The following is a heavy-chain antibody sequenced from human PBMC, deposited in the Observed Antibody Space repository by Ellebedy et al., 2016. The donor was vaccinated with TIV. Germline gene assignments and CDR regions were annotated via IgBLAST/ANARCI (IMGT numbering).Heavy chain of an antibody. D-gene: IGHD3-9*01. CDR3: AKDQTAGYYDILTGYYYY. V-gene: IGHV3-23*01. CDR2: ISGSGGST. Sequence: GESLKISXAASGFTFSSYAVSWVRQAPGKGLEWVSAISGSGGSTYYADSVKGRFTISRDNSKNTLYLQMNSLRAEDTAVYYCAKDQTAGYYDILTGYYYYWGQGTLVTVSS. J-gene: IGHJ4*02. CDR1: GFTFSSYA.